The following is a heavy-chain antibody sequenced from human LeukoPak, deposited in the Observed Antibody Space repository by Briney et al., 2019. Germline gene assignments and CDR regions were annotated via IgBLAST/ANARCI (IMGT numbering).Heavy chain of an antibody. CDR3: ARAAAAIVDY. J-gene: IGHJ4*02. CDR2: IYHSGST. D-gene: IGHD6-13*01. CDR1: GGSISSYY. V-gene: IGHV4-38-2*02. Sequence: SETLSLTCTVSGGSISSYYWGWIRQPPGKGLEWIGSIYHSGSTYYNPSLKSRVTISVDTSKNQFSLKLSSVTAADTAVYYCARAAAAIVDYWGQGTLVTVSS.